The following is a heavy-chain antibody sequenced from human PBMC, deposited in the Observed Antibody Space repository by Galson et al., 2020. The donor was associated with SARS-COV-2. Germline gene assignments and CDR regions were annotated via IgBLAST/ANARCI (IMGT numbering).Heavy chain of an antibody. CDR1: GFTFSSYA. V-gene: IGHV3-30*04. Sequence: GSLKISCAASGFTFSSYAMHWVRQAPGKGLEWVAVISYDGSNKYYADSVKGRFTISRDNSKNTLYLQMNSLRAEDTAVYYCTGELFYDFDYWGQGALVTVSS. CDR2: ISYDGSNK. J-gene: IGHJ4*02. CDR3: TGELFYDFDY. D-gene: IGHD3-10*01.